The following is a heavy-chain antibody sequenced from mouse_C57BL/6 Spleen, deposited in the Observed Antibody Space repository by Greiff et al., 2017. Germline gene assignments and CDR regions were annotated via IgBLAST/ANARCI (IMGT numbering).Heavy chain of an antibody. V-gene: IGHV5-17*01. Sequence: EVKLVESGGGLVKPGGSLKLSCAASGFTFSDYGMHWVRQAPEEGLEWVAYISSGSSTIYYADTVKGRSTIARDNATNTLFLQMTSLRSEDTAMYYCARRGWLLREDYYAMDYWGQGTSVTVSS. J-gene: IGHJ4*01. CDR1: GFTFSDYG. CDR3: ARRGWLLREDYYAMDY. D-gene: IGHD2-3*01. CDR2: ISSGSSTI.